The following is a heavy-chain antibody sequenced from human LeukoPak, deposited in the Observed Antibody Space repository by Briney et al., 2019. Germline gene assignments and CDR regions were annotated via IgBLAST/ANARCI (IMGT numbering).Heavy chain of an antibody. Sequence: TSETLSLTCTVSGGSVSSTTYYWSWIRQPPGKGLEWIASINYSGSTNYNPSLKSRVTISVDTSKNQFSLKLSSVTAADTAVYYCARSGSRAYGMDVWGQGTTVTVSS. CDR1: GGSVSSTTYY. CDR2: INYSGST. J-gene: IGHJ6*02. CDR3: ARSGSRAYGMDV. V-gene: IGHV4-61*01. D-gene: IGHD3-10*01.